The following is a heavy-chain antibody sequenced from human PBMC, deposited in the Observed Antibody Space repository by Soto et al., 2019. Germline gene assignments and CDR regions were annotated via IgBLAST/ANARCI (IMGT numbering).Heavy chain of an antibody. D-gene: IGHD6-13*01. CDR2: TYYRSKWYN. J-gene: IGHJ3*02. Sequence: SQTLSLTCAISGDSVSSNSAAWNWTRQSPSRGLEWLGRTYYRSKWYNDYAVSVKSRITINPDTSKNQFSLQLNSVTPEDTAVHYCARFRIAAAGMDAFDIWGQGTMVTVSS. CDR3: ARFRIAAAGMDAFDI. V-gene: IGHV6-1*01. CDR1: GDSVSSNSAA.